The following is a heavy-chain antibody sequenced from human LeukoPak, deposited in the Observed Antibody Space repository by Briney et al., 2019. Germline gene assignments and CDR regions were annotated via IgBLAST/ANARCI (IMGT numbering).Heavy chain of an antibody. CDR2: IYYSGST. CDR1: GGSISSSSYY. J-gene: IGHJ2*01. CDR3: ARHRDTAMVTFEEPNWYFDL. Sequence: SETLSLTCTVSGGSISSSSYYWGWLRQPPGKGLEWIGSIYYSGSTYYNPSLKSRVTISVDTSKNQFSLKLSSVTAADTAVYYCARHRDTAMVTFEEPNWYFDLWGRGTLVTVSS. D-gene: IGHD5-18*01. V-gene: IGHV4-39*01.